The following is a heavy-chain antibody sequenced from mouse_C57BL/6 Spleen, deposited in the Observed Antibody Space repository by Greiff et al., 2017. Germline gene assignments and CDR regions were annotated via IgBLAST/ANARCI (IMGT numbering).Heavy chain of an antibody. D-gene: IGHD1-1*01. CDR3: ARRVVATGNYAMDY. Sequence: QVQLQQPGAELVKPGASVKLSCKASGYTFTSYWMHWVKQRPGQGLEWIGMIHPNSGSTNYNEKFKSKATLTVGKSSSTAYMQLSSLTSEDSAVYYCARRVVATGNYAMDYWGQGTSVTVSS. J-gene: IGHJ4*01. CDR1: GYTFTSYW. V-gene: IGHV1-64*01. CDR2: IHPNSGST.